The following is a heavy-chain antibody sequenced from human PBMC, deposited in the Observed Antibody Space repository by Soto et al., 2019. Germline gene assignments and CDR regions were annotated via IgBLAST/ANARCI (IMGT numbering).Heavy chain of an antibody. CDR1: GYTFTGYY. J-gene: IGHJ6*02. Sequence: ASVKVSCKASGYTFTGYYMHWVRQAPGQGLEWMGWINPNSGGTNYAQKFQGRVTMTRDTSISTAYMELRSLRSDDTAVYYCARDRNYDFWSGYYIVSYYGMDVWGQGTTVTVSS. CDR2: INPNSGGT. V-gene: IGHV1-2*02. D-gene: IGHD3-3*01. CDR3: ARDRNYDFWSGYYIVSYYGMDV.